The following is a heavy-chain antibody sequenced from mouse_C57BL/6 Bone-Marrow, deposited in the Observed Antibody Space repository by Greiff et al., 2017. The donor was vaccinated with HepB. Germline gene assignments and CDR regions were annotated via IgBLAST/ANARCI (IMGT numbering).Heavy chain of an antibody. CDR2: IDPENGDT. D-gene: IGHD4-1*02. Sequence: VQLQQPGAELVKPGASVKLSCKASGYTFTSYWMHWVKQRPGRGLEWIGRIDPENGDTEYASKFQGKATITADTSSNTAYLQLSSLTSEDTAVYYCTPQLGAYWGQGTLVTVSA. J-gene: IGHJ3*01. CDR3: TPQLGAY. V-gene: IGHV14-4*01. CDR1: GYTFTSYW.